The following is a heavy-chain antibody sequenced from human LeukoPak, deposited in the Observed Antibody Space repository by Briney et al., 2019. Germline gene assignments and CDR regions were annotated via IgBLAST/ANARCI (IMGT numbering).Heavy chain of an antibody. V-gene: IGHV4-39*01. CDR1: GGSINSSSYY. J-gene: IGHJ4*02. CDR2: IYYSGST. Sequence: SETLSLSCTVSGGSINSSSYYWGWIRQPPGKGLEWIGSIYYSGSTYYNPSLKSRVTMSVDTSKNQFSLKLSSVTAADTAVYYCARYSDAQSLDYWGQGTLVTVSS. D-gene: IGHD2-2*01. CDR3: ARYSDAQSLDY.